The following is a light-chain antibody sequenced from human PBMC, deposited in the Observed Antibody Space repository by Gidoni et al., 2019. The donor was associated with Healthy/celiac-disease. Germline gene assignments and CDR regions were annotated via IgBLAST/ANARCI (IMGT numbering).Light chain of an antibody. CDR2: DVD. Sequence: QSALTQPASVSGSPGQSITISCAGTSSDVGSYNYVSWYQQHPGKAPRLMIYDVDNRPSGVSNRFSGSKSANTASLTISGLQAEDEADYYCSSYTSSNIRVFGGGTKLTVL. J-gene: IGLJ3*02. V-gene: IGLV2-14*03. CDR3: SSYTSSNIRV. CDR1: SSDVGSYNY.